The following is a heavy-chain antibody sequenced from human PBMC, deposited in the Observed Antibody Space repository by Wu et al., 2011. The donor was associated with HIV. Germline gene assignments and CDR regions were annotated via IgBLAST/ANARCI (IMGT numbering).Heavy chain of an antibody. CDR3: ARDESGSSSYYGMDV. CDR1: GYTFTDYY. CDR2: ISAYSGNX. J-gene: IGHJ6*02. D-gene: IGHD1-26*01. Sequence: QVQLVQSGAEVKKPGASVKVSCKASGYTFTDYYMQWVRQAPGQGLEWMGWISAYSGNXNYAQKFQGRVTMTTDTPTNTAYMELKSLRSDDTAVYYCARDESGSSSYYGMDVWGQGTTVTVSS. V-gene: IGHV1-18*04.